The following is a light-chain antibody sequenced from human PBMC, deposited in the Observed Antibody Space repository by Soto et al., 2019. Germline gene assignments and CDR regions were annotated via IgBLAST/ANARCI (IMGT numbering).Light chain of an antibody. Sequence: EIVSTQSPGTLSLSPGERATLSCRASQSVSSSYLAWYQQKPGQAPRLLIYGASSRATGIPDRFSGSGSGTDFTLTISRLEPEDFAVYYCQQYGSSPFGGGTKVEIK. CDR3: QQYGSSP. V-gene: IGKV3-20*01. CDR2: GAS. CDR1: QSVSSSY. J-gene: IGKJ4*01.